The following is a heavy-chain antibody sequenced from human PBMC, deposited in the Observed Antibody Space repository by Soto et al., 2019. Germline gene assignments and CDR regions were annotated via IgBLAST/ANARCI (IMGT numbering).Heavy chain of an antibody. CDR3: AKDIYYSNYLWDYYYYYGMDV. CDR2: ISYDGSNK. J-gene: IGHJ6*02. CDR1: GFTFSSYG. Sequence: QVQLVESGGGVVQPGRSLRLSCAASGFTFSSYGMHWVRQAPGKGLEWVAVISYDGSNKYYADSVKGRFTISRDNSKHTLYLQMNSLRAEDTAVYYCAKDIYYSNYLWDYYYYYGMDVWGQGTTVTVSS. D-gene: IGHD4-4*01. V-gene: IGHV3-30*18.